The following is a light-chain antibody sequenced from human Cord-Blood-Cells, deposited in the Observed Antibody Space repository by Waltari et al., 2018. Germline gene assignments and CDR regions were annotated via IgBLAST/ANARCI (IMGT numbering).Light chain of an antibody. J-gene: IGKJ2*01. CDR2: DAS. V-gene: IGKV1-33*01. CDR1: QDISNY. Sequence: DIQMTQSPYSLSASVGDRVTITCQASQDISNYLNGYQQKPGTAPKLLIYDASNLETGVPSRFSGSGSGTDFTYTISSLQPEDIATYYCQQYDNLPYTFGQGTKLEIK. CDR3: QQYDNLPYT.